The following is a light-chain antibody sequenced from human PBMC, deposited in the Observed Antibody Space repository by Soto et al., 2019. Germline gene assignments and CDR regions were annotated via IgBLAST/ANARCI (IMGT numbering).Light chain of an antibody. CDR2: GAS. V-gene: IGKV1-39*01. CDR3: QQSYSPPNT. Sequence: DIQMTQSPSFVSASVGDRVTITCRASQSISTYLNWYQQRPGKAPNLLINGASILESGVPSRFRGSGSGTEFTLTISSLQPEDFATYYCQQSYSPPNTFGPGTKVDIK. J-gene: IGKJ3*01. CDR1: QSISTY.